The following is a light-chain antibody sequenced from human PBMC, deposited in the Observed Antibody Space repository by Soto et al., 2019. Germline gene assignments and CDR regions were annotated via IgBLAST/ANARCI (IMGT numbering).Light chain of an antibody. CDR2: GAF. V-gene: IGKV3-20*01. CDR1: QSISSSY. CDR3: QQYGRSPPYT. J-gene: IGKJ2*01. Sequence: IVLTQSPGTLSLSPGDRATFSCRASQSISSSYLAWYQQKPGQAPRLLIYGAFNRATGIPDRFSGSGSGTDFTLTISRLEPEDSAVYYCQQYGRSPPYTFGQGTKLEIK.